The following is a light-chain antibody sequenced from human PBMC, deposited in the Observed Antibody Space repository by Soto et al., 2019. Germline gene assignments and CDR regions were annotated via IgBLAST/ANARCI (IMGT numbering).Light chain of an antibody. CDR2: EVT. CDR3: CSYAGYTTVL. Sequence: QSVLTQPASVSGSPGQSITISCTGTSSDVVSWYQQLPRNAPKLMIYEVTKRPSGSSNRFSGSKSGNTASLTIAGLQAEDEADYYCCSYAGYTTVLFGGGTKVTVL. J-gene: IGLJ2*01. V-gene: IGLV2-23*02. CDR1: SSDVV.